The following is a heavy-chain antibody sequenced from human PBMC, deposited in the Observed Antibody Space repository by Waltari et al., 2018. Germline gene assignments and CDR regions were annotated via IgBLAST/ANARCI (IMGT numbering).Heavy chain of an antibody. CDR1: GGTFSSYA. CDR2: IIPIFGTA. CDR3: ARSIEYSSSSGADNAFDI. D-gene: IGHD6-6*01. V-gene: IGHV1-69*13. J-gene: IGHJ3*02. Sequence: QVQLVQSGAEVKKPGSSVKVSCKASGGTFSSYAISWVRQAPGQGLEWMGVIIPIFGTANYAQKFQGRVTITADESTSTAYMELSSLRSEDTAVYYCARSIEYSSSSGADNAFDIWGQGTMVTVSS.